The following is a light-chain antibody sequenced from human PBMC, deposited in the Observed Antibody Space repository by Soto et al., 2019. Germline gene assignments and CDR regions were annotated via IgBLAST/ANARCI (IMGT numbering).Light chain of an antibody. CDR3: QQYNNWPRIT. V-gene: IGKV3-15*01. Sequence: EIGMTQSPGTLSVSPGERATLSCRSSQSVSSNLAWYQQKPGQAPRLLIYGASTRATGIPARFSGSGSGTEFTLTISSLQSEDFAVYYCQQYNNWPRITFGQGTRLENK. J-gene: IGKJ5*01. CDR1: QSVSSN. CDR2: GAS.